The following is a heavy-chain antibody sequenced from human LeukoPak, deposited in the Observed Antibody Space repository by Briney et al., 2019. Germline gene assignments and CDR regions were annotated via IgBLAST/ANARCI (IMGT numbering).Heavy chain of an antibody. CDR2: INHSGST. CDR3: ASTQPRRVGYYYYGMDV. V-gene: IGHV4-34*01. Sequence: SETLSLTCAVYGGSFSGYYWSWIRQPPGKGLEWIGEINHSGSTNYNPSLKSRVTISVDTSKNQFSLKLSSATAADTAVYYCASTQPRRVGYYYYGMDVWGQGTTVTVSS. J-gene: IGHJ6*02. CDR1: GGSFSGYY. D-gene: IGHD3-10*01.